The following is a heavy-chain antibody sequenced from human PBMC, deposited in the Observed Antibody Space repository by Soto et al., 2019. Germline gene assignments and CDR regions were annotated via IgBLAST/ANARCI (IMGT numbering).Heavy chain of an antibody. V-gene: IGHV1-24*01. CDR3: ATVGYCSGGSCYTGPRWWYWFDP. J-gene: IGHJ5*02. CDR2: FDPEDGET. CDR1: GYTLTELS. D-gene: IGHD2-15*01. Sequence: QVQLVQSGAEVKKPGASVKVSCKVSGYTLTELSMHWVRQAPGKGLEWMGGFDPEDGETIYAQKFQGRVTMTEDTSTDTAYMELSSLRSEDTAVYYCATVGYCSGGSCYTGPRWWYWFDPWGQGTLVTVSS.